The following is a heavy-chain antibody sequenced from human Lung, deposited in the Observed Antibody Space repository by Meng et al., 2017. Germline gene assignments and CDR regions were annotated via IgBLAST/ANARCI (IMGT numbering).Heavy chain of an antibody. J-gene: IGHJ4*02. CDR2: INHSGST. D-gene: IGHD4-11*01. Sequence: GQLQPWGAGLLSASGPLSSPCVSSGGSFSDYYWSWIRQPPGKGLEWIGEINHSGSTNYNPSLESRATISVDTSQNNLSLKLSSVTAADSAVYYCARGPTTMAHDFDYWGQGTLVTVSS. V-gene: IGHV4-34*01. CDR1: GGSFSDYY. CDR3: ARGPTTMAHDFDY.